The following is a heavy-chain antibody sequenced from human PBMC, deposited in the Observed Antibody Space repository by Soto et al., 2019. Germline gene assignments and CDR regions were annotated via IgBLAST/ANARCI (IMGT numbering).Heavy chain of an antibody. D-gene: IGHD5-12*01. CDR3: ARAVWAYSGYDCDY. Sequence: EVQLVESGGGLVQPGGSLRLSCAASGSTFTKFAMNWFRQAPGKGLEWLSYISSGGSTKYYADSVKGRFTVSRDNAQNSLYLQMNRLRAEDTAVYFCARAVWAYSGYDCDYWGQGTPVTVSS. V-gene: IGHV3-48*01. CDR2: ISSGGSTK. J-gene: IGHJ4*02. CDR1: GSTFTKFA.